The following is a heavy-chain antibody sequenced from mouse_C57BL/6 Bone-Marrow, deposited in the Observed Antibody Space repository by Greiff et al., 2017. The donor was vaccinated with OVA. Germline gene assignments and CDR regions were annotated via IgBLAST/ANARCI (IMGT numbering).Heavy chain of an antibody. CDR2: IGPGSGST. Sequence: VKLVESGAELVKPGASVKISCKASGYTFTDYYINWVKQRPGQGLEWIGKIGPGSGSTYYNEKFKCKATLTADKSSSHAYMQLRSLTSEDSAVYFCAIYGSSYRWYFDVWGTGTTVTVSS. J-gene: IGHJ1*03. D-gene: IGHD1-1*01. CDR3: AIYGSSYRWYFDV. V-gene: IGHV1-77*01. CDR1: GYTFTDYY.